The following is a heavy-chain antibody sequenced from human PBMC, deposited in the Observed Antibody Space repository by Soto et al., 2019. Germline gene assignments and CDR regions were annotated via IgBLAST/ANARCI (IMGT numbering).Heavy chain of an antibody. J-gene: IGHJ5*02. Sequence: GGSLRLSCAASGLTFSSYSMNWVRQAPGKGLEWVSSISSSSSYIYYADSVKGRFTISRDNAKNSLYLQMNSLRAEDTAVYYCAREEEGYCSSTSCYNWFDPWGQGTLVTVSS. CDR2: ISSSSSYI. CDR1: GLTFSSYS. D-gene: IGHD2-2*01. CDR3: AREEEGYCSSTSCYNWFDP. V-gene: IGHV3-21*01.